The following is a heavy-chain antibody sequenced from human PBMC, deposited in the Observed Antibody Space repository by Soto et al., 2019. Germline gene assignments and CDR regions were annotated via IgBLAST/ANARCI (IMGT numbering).Heavy chain of an antibody. CDR1: GFTFSSYA. CDR3: AKLGPIINMEIDY. J-gene: IGHJ4*02. Sequence: RRLSCAASGFTFSSYAMNWVRQAPGKGLEWVSTITDTGVNTYYANSVKGRFTISRDNSKNTLYLQMNSLRAEDTAVYYCAKLGPIINMEIDYWGQGTLVTVSS. CDR2: ITDTGVNT. V-gene: IGHV3-23*01. D-gene: IGHD3-10*01.